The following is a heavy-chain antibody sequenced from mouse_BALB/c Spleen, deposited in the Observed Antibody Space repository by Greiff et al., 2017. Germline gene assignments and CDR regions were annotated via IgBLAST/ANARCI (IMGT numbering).Heavy chain of an antibody. J-gene: IGHJ4*01. Sequence: EVKLMESGPELVKPGASMKISCKASGYSFTGYTMNWVKQSHGKNLEWIGLINPYNGGTSYNQKFKGKATLTVDKSSSTAYMELLSLTSEDSAVYYCARTATGYYYAMDYWGQGTSVTVSS. CDR2: INPYNGGT. CDR1: GYSFTGYT. V-gene: IGHV1-18*01. CDR3: ARTATGYYYAMDY.